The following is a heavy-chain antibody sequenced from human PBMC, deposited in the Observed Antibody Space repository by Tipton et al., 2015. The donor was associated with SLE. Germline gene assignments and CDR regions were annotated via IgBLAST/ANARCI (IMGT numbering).Heavy chain of an antibody. D-gene: IGHD3/OR15-3a*01. CDR2: IFSNGST. V-gene: IGHV4-61*02. J-gene: IGHJ4*02. CDR1: GASISSGSYY. Sequence: LRLSCSVSGASISSGSYYWSWIRQPAGKGLEWIGRIFSNGSTGYEPSLKSRVTIPLDTSKNHFSLKLTSVTAADTAVYYCARAGTETFYWGQGALVGVSS. CDR3: ARAGTETFY.